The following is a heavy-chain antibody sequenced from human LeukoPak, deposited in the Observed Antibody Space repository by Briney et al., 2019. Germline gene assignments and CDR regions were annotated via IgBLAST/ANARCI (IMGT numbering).Heavy chain of an antibody. CDR2: IYYSGST. D-gene: IGHD7-27*01. J-gene: IGHJ6*03. CDR3: ARVYTPRLGPGYPTGDGGYYYYYYYMDV. V-gene: IGHV4-59*01. Sequence: SETLSLTCTVSGGSISSYYWSWIRQPPGKGLEWIGYIYYSGSTNHNPSLKSRVTISVDTSKNQFSLKLSSVPAADTAVYYCARVYTPRLGPGYPTGDGGYYYYYYYMDVWGKGTTVTVSS. CDR1: GGSISSYY.